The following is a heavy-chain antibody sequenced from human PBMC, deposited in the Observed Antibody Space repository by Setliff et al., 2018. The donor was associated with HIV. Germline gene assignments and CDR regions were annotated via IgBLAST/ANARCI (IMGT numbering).Heavy chain of an antibody. V-gene: IGHV1-18*01. Sequence: ASVKVSCKASGYSFTNYGISWVRQAPGQGLEWVGWISPYNGDTNYAQKFQGRVTITADKSTSTAYMELRSLRSEDTAVYYCARDQVSMVRAVRLVAWGQGSLVTVSS. D-gene: IGHD3-10*01. CDR3: ARDQVSMVRAVRLVA. CDR1: GYSFTNYG. J-gene: IGHJ1*01. CDR2: ISPYNGDT.